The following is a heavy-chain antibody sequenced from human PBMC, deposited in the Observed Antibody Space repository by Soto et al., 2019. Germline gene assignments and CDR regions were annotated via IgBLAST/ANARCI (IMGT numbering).Heavy chain of an antibody. CDR1: GFNFSSYG. CDR2: IWYDGSNK. D-gene: IGHD2-8*01. Sequence: GGSLRLSCAASGFNFSSYGMHWVRQAPGKGLEWVAVIWYDGSNKYYADSVKGRFTISRDNSKNTLYLQMNSLRAEDTAVYYCARDGDCTNGVCYSFDYWGQGTLVTVSS. CDR3: ARDGDCTNGVCYSFDY. V-gene: IGHV3-33*01. J-gene: IGHJ4*02.